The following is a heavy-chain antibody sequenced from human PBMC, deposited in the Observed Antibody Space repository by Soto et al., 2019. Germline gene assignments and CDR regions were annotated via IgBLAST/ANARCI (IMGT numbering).Heavy chain of an antibody. Sequence: AGESLKISCNGSGYSFTSYWISWVLHMPGKGLEWMGRIDPSDSYTNYSPSFQGHVTISADKSVSTAYLQWSSLKASDTAMYYCARATPVVPAAIYWFDPWGQGTLVTVSS. J-gene: IGHJ5*02. CDR2: IDPSDSYT. CDR1: GYSFTSYW. D-gene: IGHD2-2*01. CDR3: ARATPVVPAAIYWFDP. V-gene: IGHV5-10-1*01.